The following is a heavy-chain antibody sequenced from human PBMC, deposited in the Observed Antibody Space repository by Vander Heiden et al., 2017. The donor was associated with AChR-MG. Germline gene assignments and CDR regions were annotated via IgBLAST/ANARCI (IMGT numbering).Heavy chain of an antibody. J-gene: IGHJ6*02. Sequence: EVQLLESGGGLVQPGGSLRLSCAASGFTFSSYAMSWVRQAPGKGLEWVSAISGSGGSTYYAESVKGRFTISRDNSKNTLYLQMNSLRAEDTAVYYCAKLLYDSSGYYYHGMDVWGQGTTVTVSS. CDR2: ISGSGGST. D-gene: IGHD3-22*01. V-gene: IGHV3-23*01. CDR1: GFTFSSYA. CDR3: AKLLYDSSGYYYHGMDV.